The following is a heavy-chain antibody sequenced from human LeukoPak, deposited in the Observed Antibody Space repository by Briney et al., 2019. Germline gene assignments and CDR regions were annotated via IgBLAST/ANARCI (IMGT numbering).Heavy chain of an antibody. Sequence: SETLSLTCTVSGGSLSRYYGSWIRQPPGKGLEWIGYIYYSGSTNYNPSLKSRVTISVDTSKNQFSLKLNSVTAADTAVYYCASTPYYDSSGYPDVWGQGTTVTVSS. CDR2: IYYSGST. CDR1: GGSLSRYY. J-gene: IGHJ6*02. D-gene: IGHD3-22*01. V-gene: IGHV4-59*08. CDR3: ASTPYYDSSGYPDV.